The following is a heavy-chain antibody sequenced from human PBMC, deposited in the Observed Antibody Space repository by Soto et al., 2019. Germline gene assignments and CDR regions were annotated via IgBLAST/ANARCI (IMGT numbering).Heavy chain of an antibody. J-gene: IGHJ3*02. V-gene: IGHV3-53*04. CDR3: ARERQSSGWLDAFDI. CDR2: IFTGGST. Sequence: EVQLVESGGGLVQPGGSLRLSCAASGFTVSSNYMSWVRQAPGKGLEWVSVIFTGGSTYYADSVKGRFTISRHSSMNTLYLQMDSLRAEDTAVYYCARERQSSGWLDAFDIWGQGTMVTVSS. CDR1: GFTVSSNY. D-gene: IGHD6-19*01.